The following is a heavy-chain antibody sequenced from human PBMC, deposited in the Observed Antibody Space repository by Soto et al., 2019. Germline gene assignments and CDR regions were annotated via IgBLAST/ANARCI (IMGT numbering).Heavy chain of an antibody. D-gene: IGHD2-2*01. V-gene: IGHV4-59*01. J-gene: IGHJ6*02. CDR3: ASLPARQYYHGMDV. CDR2: IYYSGIT. Sequence: KASETLSLTCTVSGDSISYYYLNWIRHPPGKGLEWIAHIYYSGITSYNPSLKSRVTISVDTSKNQISLKLGSVTAADTAVYYCASLPARQYYHGMDVWGQGTTVTVSS. CDR1: GDSISYYY.